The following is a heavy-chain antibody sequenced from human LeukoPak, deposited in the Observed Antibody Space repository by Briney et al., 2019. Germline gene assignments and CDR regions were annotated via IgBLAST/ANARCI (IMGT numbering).Heavy chain of an antibody. CDR2: FDPEDGET. D-gene: IGHD3-3*01. J-gene: IGHJ6*02. V-gene: IGHV1-24*01. Sequence: TSVKVSCKVSGYTLTELSMHWVRQAPGKGLEWMGGFDPEDGETIYAQKFQGRVTMTEDTSTDTAYMELSSLRSEDTAVYYCATTYYDFWSGHYYYRLGVWDQGTTVTVSS. CDR1: GYTLTELS. CDR3: ATTYYDFWSGHYYYRLGV.